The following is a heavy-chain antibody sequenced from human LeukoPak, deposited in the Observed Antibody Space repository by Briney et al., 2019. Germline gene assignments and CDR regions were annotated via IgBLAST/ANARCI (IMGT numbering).Heavy chain of an antibody. Sequence: PGGSLRLSCAASGFTFSSYDMHWVRQAPGKGLEWVAVIWYDGNYQYYADSVKGRFTISRDNSNSTLYLEMNSLRVEDTAVYYCARDVVRGLNWFDPWGQGVLVTVSS. CDR2: IWYDGNYQ. J-gene: IGHJ5*02. CDR3: ARDVVRGLNWFDP. CDR1: GFTFSSYD. D-gene: IGHD3-10*01. V-gene: IGHV3-33*01.